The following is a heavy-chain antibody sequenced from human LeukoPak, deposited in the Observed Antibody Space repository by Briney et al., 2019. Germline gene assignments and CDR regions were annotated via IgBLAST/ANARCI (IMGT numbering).Heavy chain of an antibody. Sequence: SETLSLTCTVSGGSISSGGYYWSWIRQHPGKGLEWIGYIYYSGSTYYNPSLKSQVTISVDTSKNQFSLKLSSVTAADTAVYYCATYYYDSSGSTHAFDIWGQGTMVTVSS. CDR3: ATYYYDSSGSTHAFDI. D-gene: IGHD3-22*01. CDR1: GGSISSGGYY. V-gene: IGHV4-31*01. CDR2: IYYSGST. J-gene: IGHJ3*02.